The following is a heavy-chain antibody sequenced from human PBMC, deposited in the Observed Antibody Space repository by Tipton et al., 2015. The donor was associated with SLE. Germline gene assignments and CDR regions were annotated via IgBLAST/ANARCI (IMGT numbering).Heavy chain of an antibody. V-gene: IGHV4-61*01. J-gene: IGHJ4*02. CDR1: GGSISSSSYY. D-gene: IGHD3-3*01. Sequence: LRLSCTVSGGSISSSSYYWSWIRQPPGKGLEWIGYIYYSGSTNYNPSLKSRVTISVDTSKNQFSLKLSSVTAADTAVYYCARGDYDFWSGYLYYFDYWGQGTLVTVSS. CDR3: ARGDYDFWSGYLYYFDY. CDR2: IYYSGST.